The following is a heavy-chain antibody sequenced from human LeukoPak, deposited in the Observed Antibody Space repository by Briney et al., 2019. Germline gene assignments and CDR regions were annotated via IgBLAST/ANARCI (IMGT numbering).Heavy chain of an antibody. D-gene: IGHD2-2*01. CDR3: VRIYCTSTSCYGDSYYGMDV. Sequence: SSETLSLTCTVSGGSISSYYWSWIRQPPGKGLEWIGYIYYTGSTNYNPSLKSRVTMSVDTSENQFSLKLSSVTAADSTVYYCVRIYCTSTSCYGDSYYGMDVWGQGTTVTVSS. CDR1: GGSISSYY. CDR2: IYYTGST. J-gene: IGHJ6*02. V-gene: IGHV4-59*08.